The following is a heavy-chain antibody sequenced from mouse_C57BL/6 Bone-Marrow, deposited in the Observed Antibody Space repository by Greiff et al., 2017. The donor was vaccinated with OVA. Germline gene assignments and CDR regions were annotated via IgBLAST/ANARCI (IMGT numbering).Heavy chain of an antibody. CDR3: TPVTTVVEGY. Sequence: VQLQQSGAELVRPGASVKLSCTASGFNIKDDYMHWVKQRPEQGLEWIGWIDPENGDTEYASKFQGKATITADTSSNTAYLQLSSLTSEDTAVYYGTPVTTVVEGYWGQGTTLTVSS. CDR1: GFNIKDDY. CDR2: IDPENGDT. V-gene: IGHV14-4*01. J-gene: IGHJ2*01. D-gene: IGHD1-1*01.